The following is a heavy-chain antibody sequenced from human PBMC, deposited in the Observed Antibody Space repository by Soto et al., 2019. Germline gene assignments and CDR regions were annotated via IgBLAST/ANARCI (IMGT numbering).Heavy chain of an antibody. J-gene: IGHJ5*02. D-gene: IGHD2-21*01. CDR1: GGSIGSQY. V-gene: IGHV4-59*11. Sequence: PSETLSLTCTVSGGSIGSQYWTWVRQSPGKGLEWIGHLHFRRYTNYNPSLQSRVTMSPARSTNQVSLTLTSGTAADTAIYYRATYWATQSHTFWFDLWGRGAPVTVSS. CDR2: LHFRRYT. CDR3: ATYWATQSHTFWFDL.